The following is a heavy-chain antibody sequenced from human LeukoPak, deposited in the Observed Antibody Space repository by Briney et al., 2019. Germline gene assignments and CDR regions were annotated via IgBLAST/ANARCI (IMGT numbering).Heavy chain of an antibody. D-gene: IGHD5-18*01. CDR1: GGSISSSSYY. CDR3: ARRVDTAMGFDY. Sequence: SETLSLTCTVSGGSISSSSYYWGWIRQPPGKGLEWIGSIYYSGSTNYNPSLKSRVTISVDTSKNQFSLKLSSVTAADTAVYYCARRVDTAMGFDYWGQGTLVTVSS. CDR2: IYYSGST. J-gene: IGHJ4*02. V-gene: IGHV4-39*07.